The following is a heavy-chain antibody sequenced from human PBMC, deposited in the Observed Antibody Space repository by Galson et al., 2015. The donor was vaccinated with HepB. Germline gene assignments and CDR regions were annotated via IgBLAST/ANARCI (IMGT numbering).Heavy chain of an antibody. D-gene: IGHD4-17*01. CDR3: ARERVTVTTGSDYYYYYGMDV. CDR1: GFTVSSNY. J-gene: IGHJ6*02. Sequence: SLRLSCAASGFTVSSNYMSWVRQAPGKGLEWVSVIYSGGSTYYADSVKGRFTISRDNSKNTLYLQMNSLRAEDTAVYYCARERVTVTTGSDYYYYYGMDVWGQGTTVTVSS. CDR2: IYSGGST. V-gene: IGHV3-53*01.